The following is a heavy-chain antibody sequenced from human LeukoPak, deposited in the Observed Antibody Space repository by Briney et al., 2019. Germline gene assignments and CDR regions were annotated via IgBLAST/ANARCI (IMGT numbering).Heavy chain of an antibody. Sequence: ASVKVSCKASGGTFSSYAISRVRQAPGQGLEWMGGIIPIFGTANYAQKFQGRVTITTDESTSTAYMELSSLRSEDTAVYYCAGGTGYSSGWYLLFDYWGQGTLVTVSS. V-gene: IGHV1-69*05. CDR1: GGTFSSYA. D-gene: IGHD6-19*01. J-gene: IGHJ4*02. CDR2: IIPIFGTA. CDR3: AGGTGYSSGWYLLFDY.